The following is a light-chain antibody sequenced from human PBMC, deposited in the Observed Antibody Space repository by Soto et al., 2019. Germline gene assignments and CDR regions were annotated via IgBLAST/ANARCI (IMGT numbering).Light chain of an antibody. CDR3: QQLSNWLT. J-gene: IGKJ5*01. V-gene: IGKV3-11*01. Sequence: EIVLTQSPATLSLSPGERATLSCRASQSVSSYLAWYQQKPGQAPRLLIYDASNRATGIPARFSGSGSGTDFTLTISSLEPEDYAVYYCQQLSNWLTFGQGTRLEMK. CDR2: DAS. CDR1: QSVSSY.